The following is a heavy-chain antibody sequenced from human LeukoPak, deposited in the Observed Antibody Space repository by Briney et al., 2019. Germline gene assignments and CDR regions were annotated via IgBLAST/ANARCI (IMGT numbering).Heavy chain of an antibody. CDR2: INPNSGDT. D-gene: IGHD3-22*01. CDR1: GYTFTGYY. Sequence: ASVKVSCKASGYTFTGYYMHWVRQAPGQGLEWMGWINPNSGDTNYAQKFQGRVTMTRDTSISTAYMELSSLRSEDTAVYYCARAESEEYYYDSSGYWSYWGQGTLVTVSS. J-gene: IGHJ4*02. V-gene: IGHV1-2*02. CDR3: ARAESEEYYYDSSGYWSY.